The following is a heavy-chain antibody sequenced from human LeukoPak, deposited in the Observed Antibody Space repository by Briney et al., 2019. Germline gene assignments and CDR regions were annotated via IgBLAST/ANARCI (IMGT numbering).Heavy chain of an antibody. V-gene: IGHV4-31*03. D-gene: IGHD1-26*01. J-gene: IGHJ6*02. CDR1: GGSISSGGYY. Sequence: SQTLSLTCTVSGGSISSGGYYWSWIRQHPGKGLEWIGYIYYSGSTYYNPSLKSRVTISVDTSKNQFSLKLSSVTAADTAVYYCARDSGSYYPHYYGMDVWGQGTTVTVSS. CDR3: ARDSGSYYPHYYGMDV. CDR2: IYYSGST.